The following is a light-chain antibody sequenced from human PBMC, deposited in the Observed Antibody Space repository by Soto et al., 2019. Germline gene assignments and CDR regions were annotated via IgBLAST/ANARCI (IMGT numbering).Light chain of an antibody. CDR1: QGISSW. CDR3: KQANSFPIT. CDR2: AAY. Sequence: DMQMTQSPSSVSASVGDRVTITCRASQGISSWLAWYQQKPGRAHKLLIYAAYSLQSGVQSRFSGSGSGTDFTLTIRSLQPEDFATYYCKQANSFPITFGQGTRVDIK. V-gene: IGKV1D-12*01. J-gene: IGKJ5*01.